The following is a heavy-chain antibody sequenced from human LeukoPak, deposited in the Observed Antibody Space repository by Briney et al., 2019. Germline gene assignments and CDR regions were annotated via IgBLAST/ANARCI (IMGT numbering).Heavy chain of an antibody. V-gene: IGHV3-23*01. D-gene: IGHD3-22*01. CDR1: GFTFINYA. CDR2: ISGSGGTA. Sequence: GGSLRLSCAASGFTFINYAVTWVRQAPGKGLEWVSVISGSGGTAYYADSVKGRFTISRDNSKNTLYLQMNSLRAEDTAVYYCAKKGYYDGSGYYMYYFDHWGQGTLVTVSS. CDR3: AKKGYYDGSGYYMYYFDH. J-gene: IGHJ4*02.